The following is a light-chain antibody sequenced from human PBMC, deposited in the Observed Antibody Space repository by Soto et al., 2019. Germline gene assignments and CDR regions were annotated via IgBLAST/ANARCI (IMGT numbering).Light chain of an antibody. CDR2: LNSDGSH. Sequence: QSVLTQSPSASASLGASVNLTCTLSSGHSSYAIAWHQQQPEKGPRYLMKLNSDGSHSKGDGIPDRFSGSSSGAERYLTISSLQSEDEADYYCQTWGTGIQGVFGGGTELAVL. CDR1: SGHSSYA. CDR3: QTWGTGIQGV. J-gene: IGLJ2*01. V-gene: IGLV4-69*01.